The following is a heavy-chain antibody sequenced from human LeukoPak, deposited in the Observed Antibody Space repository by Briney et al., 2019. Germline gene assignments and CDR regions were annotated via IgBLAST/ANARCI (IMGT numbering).Heavy chain of an antibody. Sequence: GGSLRLSCAASGFTFSTYAMGWVRQAPGEGLEWVSSIKGGGGDPFYADSVRGRFTISRDKSKNTLYLQLNSLRPEDTAVYFCAQGGHDFNPVYYWGQGTLVTVSS. J-gene: IGHJ4*02. D-gene: IGHD2-21*02. CDR1: GFTFSTYA. CDR3: AQGGHDFNPVYY. CDR2: IKGGGGDP. V-gene: IGHV3-23*01.